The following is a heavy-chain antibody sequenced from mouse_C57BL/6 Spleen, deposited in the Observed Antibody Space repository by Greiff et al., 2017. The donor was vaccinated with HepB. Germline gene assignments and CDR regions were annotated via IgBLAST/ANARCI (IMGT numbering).Heavy chain of an antibody. D-gene: IGHD2-4*01. J-gene: IGHJ3*01. CDR3: ARGGDLHDYRFAY. V-gene: IGHV1-82*01. CDR2: IYPGDGDT. CDR1: GYAFSSSW. Sequence: VQLQQSGPELVKPGASVKISCKASGYAFSSSWMNWVKQRPGKGLEWIGRIYPGDGDTNYNGKFKGKATLTADKSSSTAYMQLSSLTSEDSAVYFCARGGDLHDYRFAYWGQGTLVTVSA.